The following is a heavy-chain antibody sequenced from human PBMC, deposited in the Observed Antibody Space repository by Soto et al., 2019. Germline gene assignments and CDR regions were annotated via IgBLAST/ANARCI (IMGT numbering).Heavy chain of an antibody. CDR2: IWYDGSNK. V-gene: IGHV3-33*01. CDR1: GFTFSSYG. Sequence: QVQLVESGGGVVQPGRSLRLSCAASGFTFSSYGMHWVRQAPGKWLEWVAVIWYDGSNKYYADSVKGRFTISRDNSKNTLYLQMNSLRAEDTAVYYCARDHADSLRSLDYWGQGTLVTVSS. CDR3: ARDHADSLRSLDY. J-gene: IGHJ4*02. D-gene: IGHD4-17*01.